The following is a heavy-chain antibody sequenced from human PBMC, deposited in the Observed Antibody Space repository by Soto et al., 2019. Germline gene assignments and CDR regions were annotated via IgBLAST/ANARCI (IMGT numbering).Heavy chain of an antibody. D-gene: IGHD2-2*01. CDR2: IYSGGST. V-gene: IGHV3-66*01. Sequence: PGGSLRLSCAASGFTVSSNYMSWVRQAPGKGLEWVSVIYSGGSTYYADSVKGRFTISRDNSKNTLCLQMNSLRAEDTAVYYCARDRADIVVVPAAMSNYYMDVWGKGTTVTVSS. CDR3: ARDRADIVVVPAAMSNYYMDV. J-gene: IGHJ6*03. CDR1: GFTVSSNY.